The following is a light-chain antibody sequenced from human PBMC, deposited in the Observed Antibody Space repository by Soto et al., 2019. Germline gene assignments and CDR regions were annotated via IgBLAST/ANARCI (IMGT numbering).Light chain of an antibody. CDR3: QQSYSTPPEIT. J-gene: IGKJ5*01. CDR2: RAS. V-gene: IGKV1-5*03. Sequence: DIQMTQSPSTLSGSVGDRVTITCRASQTISSWLAWYQQKPGKAPKLLVYRASTLKSGVPSRFSGSGSGTDFTLNISSLQPEDFATYYCQQSYSTPPEITFGQGTRLEIK. CDR1: QTISSW.